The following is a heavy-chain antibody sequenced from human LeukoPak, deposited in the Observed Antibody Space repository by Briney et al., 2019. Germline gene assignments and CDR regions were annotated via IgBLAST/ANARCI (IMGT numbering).Heavy chain of an antibody. CDR3: ARRSLSNWNFDY. CDR2: IYPGDSDT. J-gene: IGHJ4*02. V-gene: IGHV5-51*01. D-gene: IGHD1-20*01. CDR1: GYIFTSYW. Sequence: GESLKISCKGSGYIFTSYWIGWGRQLPGKGLEWMGIIYPGDSDTTYSPSSQGQVTISADRSISTAYLQWSSLKASDTAMYYCARRSLSNWNFDYWGQGTLVTVSS.